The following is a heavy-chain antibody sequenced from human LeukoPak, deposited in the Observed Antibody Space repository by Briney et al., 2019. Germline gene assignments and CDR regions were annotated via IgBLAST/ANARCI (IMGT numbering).Heavy chain of an antibody. V-gene: IGHV1-8*03. Sequence: ASVKVSCKASGYTFTSYDINWVRQATGQGLEWMGWMNPNSGNTGYAQKFQGRVTITRNTSISTAYMELSSLRSEDTAVYYCARGVRDKTMIVVGRLLAFDIWGQGTMVTVSS. J-gene: IGHJ3*02. CDR3: ARGVRDKTMIVVGRLLAFDI. CDR2: MNPNSGNT. CDR1: GYTFTSYD. D-gene: IGHD3-22*01.